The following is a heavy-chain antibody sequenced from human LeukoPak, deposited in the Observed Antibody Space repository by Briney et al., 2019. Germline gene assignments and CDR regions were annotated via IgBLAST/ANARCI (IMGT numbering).Heavy chain of an antibody. CDR1: GFTVSSNY. CDR2: IYSGGST. J-gene: IGHJ4*02. CDR3: ARGVTGYYCYFDY. D-gene: IGHD3-9*01. V-gene: IGHV3-53*01. Sequence: GGSLRLSCAASGFTVSSNYMSWVRQAPGKGLEWVSVIYSGGSTYYADSVKGRFTISRDNSKNTLYLQMNSLRAEDTAVYYCARGVTGYYCYFDYWGQGTLVTVSS.